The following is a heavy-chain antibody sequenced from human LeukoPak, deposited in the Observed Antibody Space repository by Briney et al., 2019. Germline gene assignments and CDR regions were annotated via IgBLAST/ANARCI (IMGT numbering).Heavy chain of an antibody. J-gene: IGHJ4*02. D-gene: IGHD5-18*01. Sequence: SETLSLTCTVSGGSISSYYWSWIRQPPGKGLEWIGYIYYSGSTNYNPSLKSRVTIPVDTSKNQFSLKLSSVTAADTAVYYCASVNVDTAMVDYWGQGTLVTVSS. CDR1: GGSISSYY. V-gene: IGHV4-59*01. CDR2: IYYSGST. CDR3: ASVNVDTAMVDY.